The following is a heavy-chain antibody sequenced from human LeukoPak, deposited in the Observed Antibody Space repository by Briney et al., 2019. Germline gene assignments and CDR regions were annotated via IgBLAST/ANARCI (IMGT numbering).Heavy chain of an antibody. Sequence: ASVKVSCKASGYTFTSYDINWVRQATGQGLEWMGWVNPNSGNTRYAQKFQGRLTMTRNTSISTAYMELSSLRSKDTAVYYCAKNYDFLTGYANWGQGTLVTVSS. V-gene: IGHV1-8*01. D-gene: IGHD3-9*01. CDR2: VNPNSGNT. J-gene: IGHJ4*02. CDR1: GYTFTSYD. CDR3: AKNYDFLTGYAN.